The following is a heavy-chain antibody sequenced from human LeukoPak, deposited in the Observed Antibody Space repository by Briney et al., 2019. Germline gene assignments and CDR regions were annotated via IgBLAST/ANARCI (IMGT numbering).Heavy chain of an antibody. CDR2: INVEGTGT. V-gene: IGHV3-74*01. J-gene: IGHJ4*02. D-gene: IGHD1-26*01. Sequence: PGGSLSLSCVGSGFTFSSHWMQWVRQAPGKGLVWVSRINVEGTGTDYADSVKGRFTISRDKNTLYLQMNSLRAEDTAMYYCARGGREPFDYWGQGTLVTVSS. CDR3: ARGGREPFDY. CDR1: GFTFSSHW.